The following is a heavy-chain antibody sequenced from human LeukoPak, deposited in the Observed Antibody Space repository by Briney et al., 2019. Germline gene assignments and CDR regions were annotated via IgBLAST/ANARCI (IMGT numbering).Heavy chain of an antibody. CDR3: ARDLNDLLQNYRSTWYPADY. Sequence: GGSLRLSCAASGFTFSTYWMNWVRQAPGKGLVWVSRVNNDGSSTSYADSVKGRFTISRDNTKSTLYLQMNSLRAEDTAVYYCARDLNDLLQNYRSTWYPADYWGQGTLVTVSS. D-gene: IGHD6-13*01. V-gene: IGHV3-74*01. CDR2: VNNDGSST. CDR1: GFTFSTYW. J-gene: IGHJ4*02.